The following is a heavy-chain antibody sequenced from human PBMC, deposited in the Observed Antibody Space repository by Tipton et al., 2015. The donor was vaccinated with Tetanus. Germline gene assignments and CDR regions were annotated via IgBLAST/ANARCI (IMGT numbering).Heavy chain of an antibody. CDR3: ARLDYHILTGYFIDH. J-gene: IGHJ4*02. V-gene: IGHV5-51*01. D-gene: IGHD3-9*01. Sequence: QSGPEVKKPGESLKISCKGSGYNFTIYWIGWVRQMPGKGLEWMGIIYPGDSNTRYSPSFQGQVTISADRSISTAYLQWSSLKASVTAMYYCARLDYHILTGYFIDHWGRGTLVTVSS. CDR1: GYNFTIYW. CDR2: IYPGDSNT.